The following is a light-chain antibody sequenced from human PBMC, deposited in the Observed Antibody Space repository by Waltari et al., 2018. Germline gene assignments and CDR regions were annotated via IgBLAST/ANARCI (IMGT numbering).Light chain of an antibody. CDR3: QQRRNWPLT. J-gene: IGKJ4*01. CDR2: DAS. V-gene: IGKV3-11*01. Sequence: EIVLTQSPAILSFSPGERATLSCRASQSVGTYFAWYQQRPGQSPRLLIYDASYRATGIPARFSGSGSETDFTLTISSLQPEDFAVYYCQQRRNWPLTFGGGTRVQI. CDR1: QSVGTY.